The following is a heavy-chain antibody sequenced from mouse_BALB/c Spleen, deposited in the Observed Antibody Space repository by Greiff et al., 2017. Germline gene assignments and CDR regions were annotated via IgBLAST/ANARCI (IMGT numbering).Heavy chain of an antibody. J-gene: IGHJ3*01. V-gene: IGHV5-6-4*01. CDR3: TREVGTARASWFAY. CDR1: GFTFSSYT. CDR2: ISSGGSYT. D-gene: IGHD3-2*01. Sequence: DVHLVESGGGLVKPGGSLKLSCAASGFTFSSYTMSWVRQTPEKRLEWVATISSGGSYTYYPDSVKGRFTISRDNAKNTLYLQMSSLKSEDTAMYYCTREVGTARASWFAYWGQGTLVTVSA.